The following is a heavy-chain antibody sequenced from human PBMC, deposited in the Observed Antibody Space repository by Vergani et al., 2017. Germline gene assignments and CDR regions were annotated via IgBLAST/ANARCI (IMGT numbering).Heavy chain of an antibody. CDR2: ISYDGSNK. CDR3: ARDSLAAAGTMGY. J-gene: IGHJ4*02. Sequence: VQVVESGGGLVQPGGSLRLSCAASGFTFSSYAMSWVRQAPGKGLEWVAVISYDGSNKYYADSVKGRFTISRDNSKNTLYLQMNSLRAEDTAVYYCARDSLAAAGTMGYWGQGTLVTVSS. V-gene: IGHV3-30-3*01. CDR1: GFTFSSYA. D-gene: IGHD6-13*01.